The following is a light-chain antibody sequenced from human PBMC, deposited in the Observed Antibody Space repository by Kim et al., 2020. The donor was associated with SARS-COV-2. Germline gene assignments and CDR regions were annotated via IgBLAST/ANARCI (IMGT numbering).Light chain of an antibody. CDR3: QHYGGAPLYT. CDR1: RRIASAY. V-gene: IGKV3-20*01. CDR2: GAS. J-gene: IGKJ2*01. Sequence: IVLTQSPGTLSLSPGDRATLSCRASRRIASAYLVWYQQKPGQAPRVLIYGASNRATGIPDRFSGSGSGTDFTLAISRLEPEDFAVYYCQHYGGAPLYTFGQGTKLQI.